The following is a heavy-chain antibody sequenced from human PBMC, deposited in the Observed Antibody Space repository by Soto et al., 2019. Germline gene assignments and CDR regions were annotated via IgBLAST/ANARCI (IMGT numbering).Heavy chain of an antibody. CDR3: AKWDGYCDS. Sequence: GGSLRLSCAASGFTFSSYGMHWVRQAPGKGLEWVAVIWYDGSNKYYADSVKGRFTISSDTSKNVVYLQMNSLRADDTAVYFCAKWDGYCDSWGQGTLVTVSS. CDR1: GFTFSSYG. J-gene: IGHJ4*02. D-gene: IGHD1-26*01. V-gene: IGHV3-33*06. CDR2: IWYDGSNK.